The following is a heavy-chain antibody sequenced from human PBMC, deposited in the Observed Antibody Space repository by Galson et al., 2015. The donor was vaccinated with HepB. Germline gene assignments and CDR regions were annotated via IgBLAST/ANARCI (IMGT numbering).Heavy chain of an antibody. Sequence: ALRLSCAGSGFTFSNAWMSWGRQAPGKGLEWVSAISGSGGSTYYADSVKGRFTISRDNSKNTLYLQMNSLRAEDTAVYYCAPPPLDWLSEYFQHWGQGTLVTVSS. CDR3: APPPLDWLSEYFQH. CDR2: ISGSGGST. CDR1: GFTFSNAW. V-gene: IGHV3-23*01. J-gene: IGHJ1*01. D-gene: IGHD3/OR15-3a*01.